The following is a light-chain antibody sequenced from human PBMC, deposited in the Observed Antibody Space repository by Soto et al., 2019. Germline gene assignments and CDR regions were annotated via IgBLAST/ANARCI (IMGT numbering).Light chain of an antibody. Sequence: EIVLTHSPGTLSLSPGERATLSCRASQSVSSSYLAWYQQKLGQAPRGLIYGASTRATGIPARFSGSGSGTEFILTISSLQSEDFAVYYCHEYNTWPWTFGQGTKVDIK. V-gene: IGKV3-15*01. CDR2: GAS. J-gene: IGKJ1*01. CDR1: QSVSSSY. CDR3: HEYNTWPWT.